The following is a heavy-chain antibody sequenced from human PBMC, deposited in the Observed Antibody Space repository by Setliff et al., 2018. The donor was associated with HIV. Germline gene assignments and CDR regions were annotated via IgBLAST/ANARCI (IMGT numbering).Heavy chain of an antibody. Sequence: GGSLRLSCAASGFTFSTYWMHWVRQSPGKGLVWVSRINSDGSVTNYADSVKGRFTISRDNAKNSLYLQMNSLRAEDTALYYCARVAGSGWYIDYWGQGTLVTVSS. CDR1: GFTFSTYW. CDR2: INSDGSVT. V-gene: IGHV3-74*01. D-gene: IGHD6-19*01. J-gene: IGHJ4*02. CDR3: ARVAGSGWYIDY.